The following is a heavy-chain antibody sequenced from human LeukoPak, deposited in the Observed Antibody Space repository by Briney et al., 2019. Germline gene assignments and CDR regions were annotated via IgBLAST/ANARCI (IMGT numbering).Heavy chain of an antibody. J-gene: IGHJ4*02. V-gene: IGHV1-2*06. Sequence: ASVKVSCKASGYIFTDYYMHWVRQAPGQELGWMGRINPNSGGTNYAQKFQGRVTMTRDTSISTAYMELSRLRSDDTAVYYCAREKSIAARHFDYWGQGTLVTVSS. CDR2: INPNSGGT. CDR3: AREKSIAARHFDY. D-gene: IGHD6-6*01. CDR1: GYIFTDYY.